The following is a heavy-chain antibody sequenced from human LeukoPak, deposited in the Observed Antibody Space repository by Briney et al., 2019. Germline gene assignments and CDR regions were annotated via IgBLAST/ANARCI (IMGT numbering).Heavy chain of an antibody. CDR1: GGSITNSHYC. CDR2: IYSSGST. D-gene: IGHD3-10*01. V-gene: IGHV4-39*01. J-gene: IGHJ4*02. Sequence: PSETLSLTCSVSGGSITNSHYCWAWIRQPPGRGLEWIGSIYSSGSTYYNPSLKSRVTISVDTSKNQFSQKLNSVTAADTAVYYCARHVGSSAHFDYWGQGTLATVSS. CDR3: ARHVGSSAHFDY.